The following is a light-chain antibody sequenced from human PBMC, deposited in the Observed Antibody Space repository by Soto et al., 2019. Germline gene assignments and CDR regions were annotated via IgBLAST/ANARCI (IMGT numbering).Light chain of an antibody. CDR1: QSVSYY. Sequence: EIVLTQSPGTLSLSPGERATLSCRASQSVSYYLAWYQQKPGQAPRLLIYDASSRATGVPDRFSGSGSGTDFTLTISRLDPEDFAVYYCHQYDNSGTFGQGTKVDI. CDR2: DAS. J-gene: IGKJ1*01. CDR3: HQYDNSGT. V-gene: IGKV3-20*01.